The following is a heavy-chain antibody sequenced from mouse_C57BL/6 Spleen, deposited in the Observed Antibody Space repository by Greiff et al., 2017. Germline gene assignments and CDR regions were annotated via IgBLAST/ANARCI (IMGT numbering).Heavy chain of an antibody. CDR1: GFTFSDYG. CDR2: ISSGSSTI. D-gene: IGHD2-4*01. CDR3: ARVYDDYPYYFDY. V-gene: IGHV5-17*01. Sequence: EVKLMESGGGLVKPGGSLKLSCAASGFTFSDYGMHWVRQAPEKGLAWVAYISSGSSTIYYADTVKGRFTISRDKAKNTLFLQMTRLRSEDTAMYYCARVYDDYPYYFDYGGQGTTLTVSS. J-gene: IGHJ2*01.